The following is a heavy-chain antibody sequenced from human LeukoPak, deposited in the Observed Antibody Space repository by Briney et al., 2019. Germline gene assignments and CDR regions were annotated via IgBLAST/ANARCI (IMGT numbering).Heavy chain of an antibody. CDR1: GYTFTSYG. V-gene: IGHV1-18*01. J-gene: IGHJ4*02. CDR2: ISAYNGNT. Sequence: ASVKVSCKASGYTFTSYGISWVRQAPGQGLERMGWISAYNGNTNYAQKLQGRVTMTTDTSTSTAYMELRSLRSDDTAVYYCARLYYDFWSGYYTFSSFDYWGQGTLVTVSS. D-gene: IGHD3-3*01. CDR3: ARLYYDFWSGYYTFSSFDY.